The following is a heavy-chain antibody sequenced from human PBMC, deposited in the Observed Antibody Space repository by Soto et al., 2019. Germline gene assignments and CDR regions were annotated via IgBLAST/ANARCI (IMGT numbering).Heavy chain of an antibody. V-gene: IGHV1-18*04. J-gene: IGHJ5*02. Sequence: GDSVKVSCKASGYTFTSYGVAWVRQAPGQGLEWMGWISGYNDNANYAQNFQGRVTMTTDKSTSTAYMELSSLRSDDTAVYYCARAGINWFDPWGQGTLVTVSS. CDR2: ISGYNDNA. CDR1: GYTFTSYG. CDR3: ARAGINWFDP. D-gene: IGHD1-20*01.